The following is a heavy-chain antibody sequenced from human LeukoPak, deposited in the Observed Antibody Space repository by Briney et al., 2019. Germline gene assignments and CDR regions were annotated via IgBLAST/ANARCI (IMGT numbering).Heavy chain of an antibody. Sequence: PSETLSLTCTVAGGPISSFYWSWIRQPPGKGLEWIGYISNSGSANYNPSLKSRVTMSVDTSKNQFSLKLSSVTAADTAVYYCARVGDSSGYYYGNFAEYFQHWGQGTLVTVSS. J-gene: IGHJ1*01. CDR1: GGPISSFY. V-gene: IGHV4-59*12. CDR2: ISNSGSA. CDR3: ARVGDSSGYYYGNFAEYFQH. D-gene: IGHD3-22*01.